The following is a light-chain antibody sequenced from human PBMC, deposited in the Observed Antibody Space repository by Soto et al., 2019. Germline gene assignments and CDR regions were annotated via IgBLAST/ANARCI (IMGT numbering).Light chain of an antibody. CDR1: QHISND. CDR2: SSS. V-gene: IGKV1-6*01. J-gene: IGKJ1*01. Sequence: AIRMTQSPSSLSASVGDRVTITCRASQHISNDLGWYQQKPGRAPKLLIYSSSTLQSGVPSRFNGSGSATDFTLSISSLQPEDFATYYCLQDYAFPWTFGQGTNVEVK. CDR3: LQDYAFPWT.